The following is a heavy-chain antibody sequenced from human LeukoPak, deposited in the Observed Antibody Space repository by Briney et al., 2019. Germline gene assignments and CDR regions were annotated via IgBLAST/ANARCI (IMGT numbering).Heavy chain of an antibody. CDR2: ITSSSSYI. CDR1: GLTFSSYC. CDR3: ARDHSYYDSGRGFDP. Sequence: GRSLSLSCAASGLTFSSYCMNWVRQPPGKGLEWVSSITSSSSYIHYADFVKGRFSISRDHAKKSLYRQMNSLRAEDTAVYYWARDHSYYDSGRGFDPWGQGTLVTVSS. J-gene: IGHJ5*02. V-gene: IGHV3-21*01. D-gene: IGHD3-10*01.